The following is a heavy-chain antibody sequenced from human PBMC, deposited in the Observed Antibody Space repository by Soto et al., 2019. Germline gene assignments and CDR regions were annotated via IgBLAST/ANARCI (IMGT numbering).Heavy chain of an antibody. CDR2: INPNSGGT. CDR1: GYTFTGYY. J-gene: IGHJ6*02. D-gene: IGHD1-26*01. V-gene: IGHV1-2*02. CDR3: ARALRGDYYYYGMDV. Sequence: ASVKVSCKASGYTFTGYYMHWVRQAPGQGLEWMGWINPNSGGTNYAQKFQGRVTMTRETSISTAYMELSRLRADDTAVYYWARALRGDYYYYGMDVWGQGTTVTVSS.